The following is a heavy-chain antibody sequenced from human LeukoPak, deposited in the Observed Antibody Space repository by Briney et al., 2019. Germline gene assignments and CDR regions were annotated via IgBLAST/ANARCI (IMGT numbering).Heavy chain of an antibody. CDR3: ASPFSYYNDGSGYHPYGMDV. D-gene: IGHD3-22*01. V-gene: IGHV3-74*01. J-gene: IGHJ6*02. CDR2: ISSDGSIT. CDR1: GFTFSTYW. Sequence: GGSLRLSCAASGFTFSTYWMHWVRQAPGKGLVWVSRISSDGSITGYADSVKGRFTISRDNAKNTLYLQMNSLRAEDTAVYYCASPFSYYNDGSGYHPYGMDVWGQGTTVTVSS.